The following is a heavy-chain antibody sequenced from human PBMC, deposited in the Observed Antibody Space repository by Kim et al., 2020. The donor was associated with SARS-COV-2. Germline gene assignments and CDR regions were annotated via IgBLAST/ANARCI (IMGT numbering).Heavy chain of an antibody. D-gene: IGHD2-21*02. CDR3: VTDGDFGKFDY. J-gene: IGHJ4*02. V-gene: IGHV3-7*01. Sequence: GDSVKGRFTIDRDNARNALYLQMNSLTAEDTAVYYCVTDGDFGKFDYWGQGTLVTVSS.